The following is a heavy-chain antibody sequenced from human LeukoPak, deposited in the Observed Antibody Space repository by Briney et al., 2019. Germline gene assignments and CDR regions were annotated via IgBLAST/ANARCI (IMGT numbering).Heavy chain of an antibody. J-gene: IGHJ6*02. D-gene: IGHD2-2*01. CDR1: GYSFTSYW. Sequence: GESLKISCKGSGYSFTSYWIGWVRQMPGKGLEWMGIIYPGDSDTTYSPSFQGQVTISADKSISTAYLQWSSLKASDTAMCYCARRDGYCGSTSCYADYYYGMDVWGQGTTVTVSS. V-gene: IGHV5-51*01. CDR3: ARRDGYCGSTSCYADYYYGMDV. CDR2: IYPGDSDT.